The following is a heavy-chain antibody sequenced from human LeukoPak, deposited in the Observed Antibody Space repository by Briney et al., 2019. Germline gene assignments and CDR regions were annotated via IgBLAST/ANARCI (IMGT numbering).Heavy chain of an antibody. CDR2: IYYSGST. CDR1: GGSISSYY. Sequence: SETLSLTCTVSGGSISSYYWSWIRQPPGKGLEWIGYIYYSGSTNYNPSLKSRVTILVDTSKNQFSLKLSSVTAADTAVYYCARAGTAYYYDSSGYYPDLVAFDIWGQGTMVTVSS. D-gene: IGHD3-22*01. V-gene: IGHV4-59*01. J-gene: IGHJ3*02. CDR3: ARAGTAYYYDSSGYYPDLVAFDI.